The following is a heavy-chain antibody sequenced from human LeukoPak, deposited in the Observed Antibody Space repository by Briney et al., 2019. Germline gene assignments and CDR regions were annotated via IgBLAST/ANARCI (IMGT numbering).Heavy chain of an antibody. CDR2: INHSGST. CDR1: GGSFSGYY. CDR3: ARGKTIGYSSSWYGRGVFDI. J-gene: IGHJ3*02. Sequence: SETLSLTCAVYGGSFSGYYWSWIRQPPGKGLEWIGEINHSGSTNYNPSLKSRVTITVDTSKNQFSLKLSSVTAADTAVYYCARGKTIGYSSSWYGRGVFDIWGQGTMVTVSS. V-gene: IGHV4-34*01. D-gene: IGHD6-13*01.